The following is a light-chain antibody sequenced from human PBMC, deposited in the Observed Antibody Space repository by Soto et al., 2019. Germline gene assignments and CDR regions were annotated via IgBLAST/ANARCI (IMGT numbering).Light chain of an antibody. CDR3: GSYTTTSTYV. Sequence: QSVLTQPASVSVSPGQSITISCTGTSSDVGGYNYVSWYQHHPGKAPKLMIYEVSNRPSGVSNRFSGSKSGNTASLTISGLQPEDEADYYCGSYTTTSTYVFGSGTKVTVL. CDR1: SSDVGGYNY. V-gene: IGLV2-14*01. CDR2: EVS. J-gene: IGLJ1*01.